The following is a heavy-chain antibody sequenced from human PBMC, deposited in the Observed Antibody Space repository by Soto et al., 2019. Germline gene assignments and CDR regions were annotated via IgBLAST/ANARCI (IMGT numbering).Heavy chain of an antibody. D-gene: IGHD7-27*01. V-gene: IGHV3-13*01. CDR1: GFTFSNYD. J-gene: IGHJ6*02. CDR2: IGAASDT. CDR3: ARGVLGPGDYYYGMDV. Sequence: GGSLRLSCAASGFTFSNYDMHWVRQAPGEGLEWVSGIGAASDTYYPVSVQGRFTASRDNAKKSLYLQMNSLRAGDTAVYYCARGVLGPGDYYYGMDVWGQGTTVTGS.